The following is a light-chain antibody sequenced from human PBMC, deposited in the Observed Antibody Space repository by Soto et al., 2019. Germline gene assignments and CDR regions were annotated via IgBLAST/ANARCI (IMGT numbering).Light chain of an antibody. CDR1: QSVASN. Sequence: EIVMTQSPATLSVSPGERATLSCRASQSVASNLAWYQQRPGQAPRLPIYGASARATGIPARFSGSGSGTEFTLAISSLQSEDFAVYYCQQYYNWPPKTFGQGTKVDIK. CDR3: QQYYNWPPKT. V-gene: IGKV3-15*01. CDR2: GAS. J-gene: IGKJ2*01.